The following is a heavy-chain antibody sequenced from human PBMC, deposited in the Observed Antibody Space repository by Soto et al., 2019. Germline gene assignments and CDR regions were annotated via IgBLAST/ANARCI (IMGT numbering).Heavy chain of an antibody. J-gene: IGHJ6*02. Sequence: GESLKISCKGSGYSFTSYWIGWVRQMPGKGLERMGIIYPGDSDTRYSPSFQGQATISADKSISTAYLQWSSLKASDTAMYYCARHGGYCTNGVCYARRYYYGMDVWGQGTTVTVSS. CDR2: IYPGDSDT. V-gene: IGHV5-51*01. CDR3: ARHGGYCTNGVCYARRYYYGMDV. D-gene: IGHD2-8*01. CDR1: GYSFTSYW.